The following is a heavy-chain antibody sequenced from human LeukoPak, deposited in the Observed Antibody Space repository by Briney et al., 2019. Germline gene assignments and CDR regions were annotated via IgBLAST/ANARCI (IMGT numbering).Heavy chain of an antibody. CDR1: GGTFSNHA. J-gene: IGHJ4*02. Sequence: ASVKVSCKASGGTFSNHAVSWVRQAPGQGLEWMGGIIPIFGTANYAQKSQGRVTITADESTSTAYMELSSLRSEDTAVYYCARAHRQLERLGRYYFDYWGQGTLVTVSS. V-gene: IGHV1-69*13. CDR3: ARAHRQLERLGRYYFDY. D-gene: IGHD1-1*01. CDR2: IIPIFGTA.